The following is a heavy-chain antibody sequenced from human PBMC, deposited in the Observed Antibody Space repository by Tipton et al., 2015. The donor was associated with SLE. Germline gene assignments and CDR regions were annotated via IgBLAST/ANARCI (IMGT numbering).Heavy chain of an antibody. CDR3: ARDPLEGATHFDY. J-gene: IGHJ4*02. CDR2: IYYSGST. Sequence: TLSLTCAVYGGSFSGYYWSWIRQPPGKGLEWIGYIYYSGSTYYNPSLKSRVTISVDTSKNQFSLKLSSVTAADTAVYYCARDPLEGATHFDYWGQGTLVTVSS. V-gene: IGHV4-30-4*01. D-gene: IGHD1-26*01. CDR1: GGSFSGYY.